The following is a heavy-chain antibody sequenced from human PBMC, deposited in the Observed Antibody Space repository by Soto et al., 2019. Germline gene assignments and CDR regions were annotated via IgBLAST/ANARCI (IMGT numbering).Heavy chain of an antibody. V-gene: IGHV1-58*01. CDR3: AAVPYYYDSSAYYFDY. CDR2: IVVGSGNT. Sequence: SVKVSCKASGFTFTSSAVQWARQAHGQRLEWIGWIVVGSGNTNYAQKFQERVTITRDMSTSTAYMQLSSLRSEDTAVYYCAAVPYYYDSSAYYFDYWGQGTLVTVSS. D-gene: IGHD3-22*01. J-gene: IGHJ4*02. CDR1: GFTFTSSA.